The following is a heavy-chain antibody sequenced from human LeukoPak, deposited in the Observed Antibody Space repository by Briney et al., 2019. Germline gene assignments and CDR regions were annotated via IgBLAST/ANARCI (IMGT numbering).Heavy chain of an antibody. V-gene: IGHV5-51*01. J-gene: IGHJ5*02. D-gene: IGHD3-22*01. Sequence: GESLKISCKGSGYSFTSYWIGWVRQMPGEGLEWVGIINPGDSGTRYSASFEGQVTISADKSISTAYLQRSSLKPSDTAMYYCARITRKYYDSSGKRARWFDPWGQGTMVTVSS. CDR2: INPGDSGT. CDR3: ARITRKYYDSSGKRARWFDP. CDR1: GYSFTSYW.